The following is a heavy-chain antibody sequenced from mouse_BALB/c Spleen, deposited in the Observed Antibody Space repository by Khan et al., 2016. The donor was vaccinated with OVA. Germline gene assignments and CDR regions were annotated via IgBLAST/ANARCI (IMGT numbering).Heavy chain of an antibody. CDR3: ARMAGK. V-gene: IGHV14-3*02. J-gene: IGHJ2*01. CDR2: IDPPNGNT. CDR1: GINIKDTY. Sequence: VRLQQSGAELVKSGATVKLSCTASGINIKDTYMHLLKQWPEQGLEWIGRIDPPNGNTKYDPKFQGKATITADTYSNTAYLQLSGQTTEETAVYYCARMAGKWGQGTTLTVSS.